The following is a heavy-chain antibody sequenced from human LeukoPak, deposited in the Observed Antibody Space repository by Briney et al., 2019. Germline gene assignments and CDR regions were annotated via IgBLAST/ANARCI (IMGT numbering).Heavy chain of an antibody. Sequence: GGSLRLSCAASGFTFSSFSMNWVRQAPGKGLEWVSSITTSSNHIYYADSVKGRFTVSRDNAKNSLYLQMNRLRAEDTAVYYCARDRGWEPFDDWGQGTLVTVSS. CDR1: GFTFSSFS. V-gene: IGHV3-21*06. CDR3: ARDRGWEPFDD. CDR2: ITTSSNHI. J-gene: IGHJ4*02. D-gene: IGHD1-26*01.